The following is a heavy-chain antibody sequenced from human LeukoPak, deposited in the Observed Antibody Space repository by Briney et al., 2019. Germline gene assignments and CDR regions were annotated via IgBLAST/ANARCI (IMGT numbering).Heavy chain of an antibody. CDR3: ARDESISILWW. V-gene: IGHV1-46*01. J-gene: IGHJ1*01. CDR2: INPSGGST. CDR1: GYTFTNYY. D-gene: IGHD2-21*01. Sequence: ASVKVSCKASGYTFTNYYMHWVRHAPGQGLEWMGIINPSGGSTNYAQKFQGRVTMTRGTSTSTVYMELSSLRSEDTAVYYCARDESISILWWWGQGTLVTVSS.